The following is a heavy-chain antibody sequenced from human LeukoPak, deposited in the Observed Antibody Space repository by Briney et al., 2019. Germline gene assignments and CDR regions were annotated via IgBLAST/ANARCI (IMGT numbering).Heavy chain of an antibody. CDR2: ISGDGGST. CDR3: ARGLRYSSGWYVFDY. D-gene: IGHD6-19*01. CDR1: GFTFDDYA. J-gene: IGHJ4*02. V-gene: IGHV3-43*02. Sequence: GGSLRLSCAASGFTFDDYAMHWIRQAPGKGLEWVSLISGDGGSTYYADSVKGRFTISRHNSKNTLYLQMNSLRAEDTAVYYCARGLRYSSGWYVFDYWGQGTLVTVSS.